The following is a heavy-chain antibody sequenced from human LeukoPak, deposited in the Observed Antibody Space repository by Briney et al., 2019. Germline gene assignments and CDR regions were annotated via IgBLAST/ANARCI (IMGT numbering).Heavy chain of an antibody. J-gene: IGHJ3*02. V-gene: IGHV3-9*01. Sequence: GRSLRLSCAASGFTFDDYAMHWVRQAPGKGLEWVSGISWNRGSIGYADSVKGRFTISRDNAKNSLYLQMNSLRAEDTALYYCAKDIGYGNSFAFDIWGQGTMVTVSS. CDR1: GFTFDDYA. CDR2: ISWNRGSI. CDR3: AKDIGYGNSFAFDI. D-gene: IGHD5-18*01.